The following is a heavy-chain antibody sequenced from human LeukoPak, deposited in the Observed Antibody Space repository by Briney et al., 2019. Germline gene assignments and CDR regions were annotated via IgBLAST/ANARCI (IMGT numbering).Heavy chain of an antibody. CDR2: IKHDGSDK. CDR3: ARKMNIVGAQGWGYGLDV. CDR1: GFTFSTYW. V-gene: IGHV3-7*05. Sequence: GGSLRLSRAASGFTFSTYWMSWVRQAPGKGLEWVANIKHDGSDKKYVDSVKGRFTISRDKAKRSLYLQMNSLRAEDTAVYYCARKMNIVGAQGWGYGLDVWGHGTTVTVSS. J-gene: IGHJ6*02. D-gene: IGHD1-26*01.